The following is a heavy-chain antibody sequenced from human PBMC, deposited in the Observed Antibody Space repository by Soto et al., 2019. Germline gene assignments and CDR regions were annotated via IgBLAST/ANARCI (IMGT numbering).Heavy chain of an antibody. CDR2: INPNSGGT. D-gene: IGHD3-3*01. CDR1: GYTFTSYA. CDR3: ARDQYDFWSGYPHQYYYYGMDV. J-gene: IGHJ6*02. Sequence: ASVKVSCKASGYTFTSYAMHWVRQAPGQGLEWMGWINPNSGGTNYAQKFQGWVTMTRDTSISTAYMELSRLRSDDTAVYYCARDQYDFWSGYPHQYYYYGMDVWGQGTTVTVSS. V-gene: IGHV1-2*04.